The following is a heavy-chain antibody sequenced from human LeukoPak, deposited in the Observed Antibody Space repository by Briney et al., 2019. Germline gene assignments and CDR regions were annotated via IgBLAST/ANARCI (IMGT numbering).Heavy chain of an antibody. CDR2: IYYSGST. J-gene: IGHJ4*02. Sequence: PSETLSLTCTVSGGSISSSSYYWGWIRQPPGKGLEWIGSIYYSGSTYYNPSLKSRVTISVDTSKNQFSLKLSSVTAADTAVYYCASVPVDIGPGYFDYWGQGTLVTVSS. V-gene: IGHV4-39*01. D-gene: IGHD5-12*01. CDR1: GGSISSSSYY. CDR3: ASVPVDIGPGYFDY.